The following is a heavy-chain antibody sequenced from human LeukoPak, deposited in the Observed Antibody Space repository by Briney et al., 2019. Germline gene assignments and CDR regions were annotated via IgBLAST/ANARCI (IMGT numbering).Heavy chain of an antibody. V-gene: IGHV3-21*01. Sequence: PGGSLRLSCAASGFTFSSYDMNWVRQAPGKGLEWVSSISSTSSHIYYADSGKGRFTISGDNAKNSLYLQMNSLRVEDTAVYYCASGYCNGGGCYHDYWGQGTLVTVSS. CDR2: ISSTSSHI. CDR3: ASGYCNGGGCYHDY. CDR1: GFTFSSYD. D-gene: IGHD2-15*01. J-gene: IGHJ4*02.